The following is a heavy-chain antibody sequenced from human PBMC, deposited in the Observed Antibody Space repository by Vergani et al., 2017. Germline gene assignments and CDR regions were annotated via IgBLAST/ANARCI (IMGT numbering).Heavy chain of an antibody. CDR3: AKAFDDFWSGYYTGNFMDV. Sequence: QVQLVESGGGVVQPGRSLRLSCAASGFTFSSYGMHWVRQAPGKGLEWVAVIWYDGSNKYYADSVKGRFTISSDNSKNTLYLQMNSLRAEDTAVYYCAKAFDDFWSGYYTGNFMDVWGKGTTVTVSS. CDR2: IWYDGSNK. D-gene: IGHD3-3*01. J-gene: IGHJ6*03. CDR1: GFTFSSYG. V-gene: IGHV3-33*06.